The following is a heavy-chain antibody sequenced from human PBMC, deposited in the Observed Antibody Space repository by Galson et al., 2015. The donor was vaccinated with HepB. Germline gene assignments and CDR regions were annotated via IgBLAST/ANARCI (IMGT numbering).Heavy chain of an antibody. CDR1: GFTFGDYA. CDR3: AKLNGDGPGIAAAGTEINWFDP. V-gene: IGHV3-49*03. Sequence: SLRLSCAASGFTFGDYAMSWFRQAPGKGLEWVGFIRSKAYGGTTEYAASVKGRFTISRDDSKSIAYLQMNSLRAEDTAVYYCAKLNGDGPGIAAAGTEINWFDPWGQGTLVTVSS. D-gene: IGHD6-13*01. CDR2: IRSKAYGGTT. J-gene: IGHJ5*02.